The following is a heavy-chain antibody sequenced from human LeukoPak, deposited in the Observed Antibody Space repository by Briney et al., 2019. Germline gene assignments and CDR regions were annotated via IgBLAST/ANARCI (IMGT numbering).Heavy chain of an antibody. Sequence: ASVKVSCKASGYTFTSYGISWVRQAPGQGLEWMGWISAYNGNTNYAQKLQGRVTMTTDTSTSTAYMELRSLRSDDTAVYYCARVPCSSTSCFPYYYYMDVWGKGTTVTVSS. J-gene: IGHJ6*03. CDR2: ISAYNGNT. V-gene: IGHV1-18*01. CDR3: ARVPCSSTSCFPYYYYMDV. D-gene: IGHD2-2*01. CDR1: GYTFTSYG.